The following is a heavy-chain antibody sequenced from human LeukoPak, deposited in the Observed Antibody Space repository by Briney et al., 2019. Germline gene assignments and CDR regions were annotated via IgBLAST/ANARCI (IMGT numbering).Heavy chain of an antibody. J-gene: IGHJ6*02. D-gene: IGHD3-22*01. CDR1: GYTFTGYY. CDR2: INPNSGGT. Sequence: ASVKVSCKASGYTFTGYYMHWVRQAPGQGLEWMGWINPNSGGTNYAQKFQGWVTMARDTSISTAYMELSRLRSDDTAVYYCARGLDSSGHYYYYYGMAVWGHGTTVTVSS. CDR3: ARGLDSSGHYYYYYGMAV. V-gene: IGHV1-2*04.